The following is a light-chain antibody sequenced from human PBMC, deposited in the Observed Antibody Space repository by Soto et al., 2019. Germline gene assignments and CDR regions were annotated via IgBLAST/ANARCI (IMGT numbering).Light chain of an antibody. V-gene: IGKV1-5*01. CDR3: KQYETFSGT. CDR1: QSISSW. Sequence: DIQMTQSPSTLSASVGDRVTITCRASQSISSWLAWYQQKPGKAPKLLIYDAYSLESGVQSRFSGSGSGTKFTLTIASLQPDDFATYYCKQYETFSGTFGPGTKVDIK. J-gene: IGKJ1*01. CDR2: DAY.